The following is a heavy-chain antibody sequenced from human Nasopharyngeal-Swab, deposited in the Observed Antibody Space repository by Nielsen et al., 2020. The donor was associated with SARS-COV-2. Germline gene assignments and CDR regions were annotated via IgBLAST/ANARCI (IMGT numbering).Heavy chain of an antibody. V-gene: IGHV3-48*04. J-gene: IGHJ6*02. CDR2: ISSSSSTI. CDR3: ARDTPTPDTAMIRGWLGLYYYYGMDD. Sequence: WIRQPPGKGLEWVSYISSSSSTIYYADSVKGRFTISRDNAKNSLYLQMNSLRAEDTAVYYCARDTPTPDTAMIRGWLGLYYYYGMDDWGQGTTVTVSS. D-gene: IGHD5-18*01.